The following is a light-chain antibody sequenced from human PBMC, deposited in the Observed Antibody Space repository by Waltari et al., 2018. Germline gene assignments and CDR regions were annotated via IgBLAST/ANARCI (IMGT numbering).Light chain of an antibody. V-gene: IGLV2-14*03. CDR1: SSDLSAYNY. CDR2: DVP. CDR3: SSYTTSDTLI. Sequence: SPLTRPASVSGSPGPSIPPSCTATSSDLSAYNYVSWYQQHPGKAPTLLIFDVPKRPSGVSNRFSGSKSDNAASLTISGLQAEDEADYYCSSYTTSDTLIFGGGTKLTVL. J-gene: IGLJ2*01.